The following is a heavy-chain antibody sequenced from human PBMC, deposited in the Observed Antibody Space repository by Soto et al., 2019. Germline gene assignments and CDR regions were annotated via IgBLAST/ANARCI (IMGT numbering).Heavy chain of an antibody. CDR2: IIPILGIA. Sequence: QVQLVQSGAEVKKPGSSVKVSCKASGGTFSSYTISWVRQAPGQGLEWMGRIIPILGIANYAQKFEGRVTITADKSQSTAYMELSSLRSEDTGVYYCARDAGYCSGGSCYTDYWGQGTLVTVSS. D-gene: IGHD2-15*01. CDR3: ARDAGYCSGGSCYTDY. J-gene: IGHJ4*02. V-gene: IGHV1-69*08. CDR1: GGTFSSYT.